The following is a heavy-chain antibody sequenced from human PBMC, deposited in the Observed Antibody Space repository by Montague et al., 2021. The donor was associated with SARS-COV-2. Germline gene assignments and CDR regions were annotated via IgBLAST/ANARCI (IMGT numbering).Heavy chain of an antibody. CDR1: GEPISGVF. V-gene: IGHV4-4*07. J-gene: IGHJ4*02. D-gene: IGHD2-15*01. CDR2: IYASGGT. CDR3: AGGVVAAPPVVDD. Sequence: SETLSLTCSVSGEPISGVFWNWIRQPAGKGLEWIGRIYASGGTGXXPSLESRGTMSVDTSKNQFSLKVNSVTAADTAMYYCAGGVVAAPPVVDDWGRGALVTVSS.